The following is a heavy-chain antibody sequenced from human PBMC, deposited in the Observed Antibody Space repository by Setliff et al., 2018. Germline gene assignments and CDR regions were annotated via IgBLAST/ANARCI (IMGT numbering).Heavy chain of an antibody. CDR2: IKQDGSET. V-gene: IGHV3-7*04. Sequence: LRLSCPPSGFTFSTFWMSWVRQAPGKGLEWVANIKQDGSETYYVDSVKGRFTISRDNPNNSLYLQMNNLRAEDKAVYYCARGGYSYGYWGHGTLLTVSS. CDR3: ARGGYSYGY. CDR1: GFTFSTFW. D-gene: IGHD5-18*01. J-gene: IGHJ4*01.